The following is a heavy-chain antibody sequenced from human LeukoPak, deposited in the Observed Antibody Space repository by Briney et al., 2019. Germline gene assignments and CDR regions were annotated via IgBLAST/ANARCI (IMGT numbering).Heavy chain of an antibody. V-gene: IGHV3-33*06. J-gene: IGHJ4*02. CDR3: AKWKYSNPGIDDY. CDR2: IWYDGSNK. Sequence: PGGSLRLSCAASGFTFSSYGMRWVRQAPGKGLEWVAVIWYDGSNKYYADSVKGQFTISRDNSKNMLYLQMNSLRAEDTAVYYCAKWKYSNPGIDDYWGQGTLVTVSS. D-gene: IGHD6-13*01. CDR1: GFTFSSYG.